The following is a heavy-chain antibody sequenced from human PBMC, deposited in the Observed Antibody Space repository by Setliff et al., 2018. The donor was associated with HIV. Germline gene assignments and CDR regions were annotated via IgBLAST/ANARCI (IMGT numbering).Heavy chain of an antibody. D-gene: IGHD3-22*01. CDR2: INRDGSAE. Sequence: GGTLRLSCAASGFAFNKFWMGWVRQAPGKGLEWLANINRDGSAEAYVDSVKGRFTISRDNAKNSLHLQMNSLSAEDTAVYYCARERGYYDSSGNHYFDSWGQGTLVTVSS. CDR3: ARERGYYDSSGNHYFDS. CDR1: GFAFNKFW. V-gene: IGHV3-7*01. J-gene: IGHJ4*02.